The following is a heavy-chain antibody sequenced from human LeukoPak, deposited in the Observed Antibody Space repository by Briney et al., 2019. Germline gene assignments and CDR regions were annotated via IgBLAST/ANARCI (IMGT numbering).Heavy chain of an antibody. CDR3: ARWSYDFWSGFSPRSYYMDV. V-gene: IGHV4-59*01. CDR1: GGSISSYY. D-gene: IGHD3-3*01. J-gene: IGHJ6*03. CDR2: IYYSGST. Sequence: SETLSLTCTVSGGSISSYYWSWIRQPPGKGLEWIGYIYYSGSTDYNPSLKSRVTISVDTSKNQFSLKLSSVTAADTAVYYCARWSYDFWSGFSPRSYYMDVWGKGTTVTVSS.